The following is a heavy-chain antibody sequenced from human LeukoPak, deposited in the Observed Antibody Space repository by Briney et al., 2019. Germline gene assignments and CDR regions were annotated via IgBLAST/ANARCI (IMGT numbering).Heavy chain of an antibody. CDR2: IKHDGSEK. Sequence: PGGSLGLSCAASGSIFTNYFMSWVRQAPGKGLEWVASIKHDGSEKYYVDSVRGRFTISRDNTKNSLYLQMSSLRAEDTAVYYCATDRGWRTSGYYLYYFEYWGQGTLVTFSS. V-gene: IGHV3-7*01. CDR1: GSIFTNYF. D-gene: IGHD3-3*01. J-gene: IGHJ4*02. CDR3: ATDRGWRTSGYYLYYFEY.